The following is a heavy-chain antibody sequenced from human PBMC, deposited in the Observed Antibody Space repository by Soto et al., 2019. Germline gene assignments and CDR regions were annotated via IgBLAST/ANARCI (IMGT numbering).Heavy chain of an antibody. D-gene: IGHD2-15*01. CDR2: IYYSGST. J-gene: IGHJ5*02. Sequence: PSETLSLTCTVSGGSVSSGSYYWSWIRQPPGKGLEWIGYIYYSGSTNYNPSLNSRLTISVDTSKNQFSLKLSSVTAADTAVYYFGKSLFLESCSGGSCFWQPPTARKWFDRCGQGILVSVSS. CDR1: GGSVSSGSYY. V-gene: IGHV4-61*01. CDR3: GKSLFLESCSGGSCFWQPPTARKWFDR.